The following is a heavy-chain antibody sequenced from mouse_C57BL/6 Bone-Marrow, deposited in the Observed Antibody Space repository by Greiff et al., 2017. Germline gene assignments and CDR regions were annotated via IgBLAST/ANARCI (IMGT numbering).Heavy chain of an antibody. Sequence: VQLQQSGAELVKPGASVKLSCKASGYTFTSYWMHWVKQRPGQGLEWIGMIHPNSGSTNYNEKFKSKATLTVDKSSSTAYMQLSSLTSEDSAVYYCARTPGLRQGYFDYWGQGTTLTVSS. CDR1: GYTFTSYW. CDR2: IHPNSGST. V-gene: IGHV1-64*01. CDR3: ARTPGLRQGYFDY. J-gene: IGHJ2*01. D-gene: IGHD2-4*01.